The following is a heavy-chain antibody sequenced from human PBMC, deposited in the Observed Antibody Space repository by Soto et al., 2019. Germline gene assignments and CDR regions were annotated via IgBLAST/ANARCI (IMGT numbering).Heavy chain of an antibody. CDR2: IYATGTT. J-gene: IGHJ5*02. V-gene: IGHV4-4*07. CDR1: GASISGFY. D-gene: IGHD1-1*01. CDR3: VRDGTKTLRDWFDT. Sequence: ETLSLTCTVSGASISGFYWSWIRKSAGKGLEWIGRIYATGTTDYNPSLKSRVMMSVDTSKKQFSLKLRSVTAADTDVYYCVRDGTKTLRDWFDTWGQGISVTVSS.